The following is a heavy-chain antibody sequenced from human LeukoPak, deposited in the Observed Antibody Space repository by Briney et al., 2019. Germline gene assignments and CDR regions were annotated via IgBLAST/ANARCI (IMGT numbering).Heavy chain of an antibody. J-gene: IGHJ5*02. V-gene: IGHV1-8*01. CDR3: ARVPIAAAAAGDNWFDP. Sequence: ASVKVSCKASGYTFTSYDINWVRQATGQGLEWMGWMNPNSGNTGYAQKFQGRVTMTRNTSISTAYMELSSLRSEDTAVYYCARVPIAAAAAGDNWFDPWGQGTLVTVSS. D-gene: IGHD6-13*01. CDR1: GYTFTSYD. CDR2: MNPNSGNT.